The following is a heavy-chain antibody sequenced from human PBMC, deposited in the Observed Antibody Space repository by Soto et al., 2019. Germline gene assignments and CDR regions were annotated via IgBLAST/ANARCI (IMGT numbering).Heavy chain of an antibody. V-gene: IGHV3-23*01. CDR2: LSGSGATT. J-gene: IGHJ4*02. CDR3: AKDAKGASAAYFFDR. CDR1: GFAFDDYA. Sequence: PLLESGGGLVQPGGSLRLSCTASGFAFDDYAMSWVRQAPGKGLEWVSALSGSGATTYYTDSVKGRFTISRDNSENTMFLQMDNLRVEDTAVYYCAKDAKGASAAYFFDRWGQGTLITVSS. D-gene: IGHD6-13*01.